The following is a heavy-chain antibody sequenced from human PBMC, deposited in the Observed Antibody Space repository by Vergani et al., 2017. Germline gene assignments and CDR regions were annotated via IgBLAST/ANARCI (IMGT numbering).Heavy chain of an antibody. D-gene: IGHD3-3*01. CDR1: GFTFDDYA. J-gene: IGHJ2*01. V-gene: IGHV3-9*01. Sequence: EVQLVESGGGLVQPGRSLRLSCAASGFTFDDYAMHWVRQAPGKGLEWVSGISWNSGSIGYADSVKGRFTISRDNAKNSLYLQMNSLRAEDTALYYCAKVHYVFWSGYPNRSPIDLWGRGTLVTVSS. CDR3: AKVHYVFWSGYPNRSPIDL. CDR2: ISWNSGSI.